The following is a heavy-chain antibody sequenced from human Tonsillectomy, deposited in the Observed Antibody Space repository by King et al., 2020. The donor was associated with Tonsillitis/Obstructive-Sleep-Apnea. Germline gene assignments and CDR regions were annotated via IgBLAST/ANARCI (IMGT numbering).Heavy chain of an antibody. D-gene: IGHD3-3*01. Sequence: VQLVESGGGLVQPGGSLKLSCAASGFSFSGSAMHWVRQASGKGLEWAGRIRSKTNNYATAYAASVKGRFTISRDDSKNTAYMQMNSLKTEDTAVYYCTRLLDDFWSGSPTDYNWFDPWGQGTLVTVSS. CDR2: IRSKTNNYAT. J-gene: IGHJ5*02. V-gene: IGHV3-73*01. CDR1: GFSFSGSA. CDR3: TRLLDDFWSGSPTDYNWFDP.